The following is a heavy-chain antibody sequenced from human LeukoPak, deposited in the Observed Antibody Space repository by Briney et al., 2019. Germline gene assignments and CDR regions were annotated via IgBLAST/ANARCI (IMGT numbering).Heavy chain of an antibody. V-gene: IGHV4-59*11. CDR3: TTIKRGNIFGYFDF. CDR2: VFDSGRT. CDR1: GGSITTHH. J-gene: IGHJ4*02. D-gene: IGHD5-18*01. Sequence: SETLSLTCTVSGGSITTHHWNWIRQTPGKGLEWIGYVFDSGRTKENPSLKSRVTLSADTSKDQLSLRLSFVTAADTAVYYCTTIKRGNIFGYFDFWGQGIPVTVSS.